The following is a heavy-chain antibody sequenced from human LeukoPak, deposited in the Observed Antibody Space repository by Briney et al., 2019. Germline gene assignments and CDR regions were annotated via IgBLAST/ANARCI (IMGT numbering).Heavy chain of an antibody. CDR3: ARGRTATPYFDS. Sequence: GGSLRLSCAASGFTFNTYNMNWVRQAPGKGLEWVSYITSGSGSIYYADSVKGRFTISRDNAKNSLYLQMKSLRDEDTAVYYCARGRTATPYFDSWGQGTLVTVSS. CDR1: GFTFNTYN. CDR2: ITSGSGSI. V-gene: IGHV3-48*02. J-gene: IGHJ4*02. D-gene: IGHD5-18*01.